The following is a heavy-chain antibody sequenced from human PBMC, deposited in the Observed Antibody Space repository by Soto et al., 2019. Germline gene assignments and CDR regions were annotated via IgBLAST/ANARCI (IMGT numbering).Heavy chain of an antibody. Sequence: GGSLRLSCAASGFTFSSYSMNWVRQAPGKGLEWVSSISSSSSYIYYADSVKGRFTISRDNAKNSLYLQMNSLRAEDTAVYYCARDPYSGYDYAFDIWGQGTMFTVSS. D-gene: IGHD5-12*01. J-gene: IGHJ3*02. CDR2: ISSSSSYI. CDR1: GFTFSSYS. V-gene: IGHV3-21*01. CDR3: ARDPYSGYDYAFDI.